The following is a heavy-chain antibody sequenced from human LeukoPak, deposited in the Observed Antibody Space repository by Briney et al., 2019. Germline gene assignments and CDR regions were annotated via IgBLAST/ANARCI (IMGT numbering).Heavy chain of an antibody. CDR2: IIAIFGTA. CDR3: ARVVNYYDSSGYYGGGSYYFDY. V-gene: IGHV1-69*01. Sequence: GSSVKVSCKASGGTFSSYAISWVRQAPGQGLEWMGGIIAIFGTANYAQKFQGRVTITADESTSTAYMELSSLRSEDTAVYYCARVVNYYDSSGYYGGGSYYFDYWGQGTLVTVSS. D-gene: IGHD3-22*01. J-gene: IGHJ4*02. CDR1: GGTFSSYA.